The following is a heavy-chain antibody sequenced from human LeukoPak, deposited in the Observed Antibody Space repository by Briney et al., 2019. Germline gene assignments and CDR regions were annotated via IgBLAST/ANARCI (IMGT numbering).Heavy chain of an antibody. CDR1: GFTFSSYW. J-gene: IGHJ4*02. CDR2: IYPGDSGT. CDR3: ARSAAARRGLCFDY. Sequence: GESLKISCKGSGFTFSSYWIGWVRQMPGKGLEWMGIIYPGDSGTRYSPSFQGQVTISADNSITTAYLQWSSLKASDTAMYYCARSAAARRGLCFDYWGQGTLVTISS. V-gene: IGHV5-51*01. D-gene: IGHD6-6*01.